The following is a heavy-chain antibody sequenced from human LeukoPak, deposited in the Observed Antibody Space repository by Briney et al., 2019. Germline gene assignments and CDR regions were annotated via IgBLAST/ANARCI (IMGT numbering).Heavy chain of an antibody. J-gene: IGHJ5*02. CDR3: ARCIVVVPAAIEGYWFDP. CDR2: IYYSGST. D-gene: IGHD2-2*02. Sequence: PSETLSLTCTVSGGSISSYYWSWIRQPPGKGLEWIGYIYYSGSTNYNTSLKSRVTISVDTSKNQFSLKLSSVTAADTAVYYCARCIVVVPAAIEGYWFDPWGQGTLVTVSS. CDR1: GGSISSYY. V-gene: IGHV4-59*01.